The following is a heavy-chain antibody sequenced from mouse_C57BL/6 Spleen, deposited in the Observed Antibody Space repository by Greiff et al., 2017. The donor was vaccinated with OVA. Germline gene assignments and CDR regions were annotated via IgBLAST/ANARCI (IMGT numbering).Heavy chain of an antibody. Sequence: VQLQQPGAELVKPGASVKLSCKASGYTFTSYWMHWVKQRPGRGLEWIGRFDPNSGGTKYNEKFKSKATLTVDKPSSTAYMQLSSLTSEDSAVYYCAREGYYYGSSSWYFDVWGTGTTVTVSS. CDR1: GYTFTSYW. V-gene: IGHV1-72*01. CDR3: AREGYYYGSSSWYFDV. J-gene: IGHJ1*03. CDR2: FDPNSGGT. D-gene: IGHD1-1*01.